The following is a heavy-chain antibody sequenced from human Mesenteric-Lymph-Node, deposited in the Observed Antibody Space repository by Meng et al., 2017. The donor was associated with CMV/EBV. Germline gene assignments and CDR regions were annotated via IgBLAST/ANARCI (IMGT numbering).Heavy chain of an antibody. J-gene: IGHJ6*02. CDR2: IYNGGRT. D-gene: IGHD2-2*01. CDR3: ARVAEGYCTSTNCRYYYGMDV. Sequence: GESLKISCTASGVTVTSDYMAWVRQAPGKGLECVSIIYNGGRTRYAASVKGRFTISRDDSKNTVFLQMNSLSVEDTAVYYCARVAEGYCTSTNCRYYYGMDVWGQGTTVTVSS. V-gene: IGHV3-53*01. CDR1: GVTVTSDY.